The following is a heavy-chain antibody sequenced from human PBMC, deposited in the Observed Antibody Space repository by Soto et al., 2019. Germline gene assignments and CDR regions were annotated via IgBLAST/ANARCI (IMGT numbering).Heavy chain of an antibody. J-gene: IGHJ5*02. CDR3: ARVGYYYDSSGYYHNWFDP. Sequence: SETLSLTCTVSGGSISSGGYYWSWIRQHPGKGLEWIGYIYYSGSTYYNPSLKSRVTISVDTSKNQFSLKLSSVTAADTAVYYCARVGYYYDSSGYYHNWFDPWGQGTLVTVSS. CDR2: IYYSGST. CDR1: GGSISSGGYY. D-gene: IGHD3-22*01. V-gene: IGHV4-31*03.